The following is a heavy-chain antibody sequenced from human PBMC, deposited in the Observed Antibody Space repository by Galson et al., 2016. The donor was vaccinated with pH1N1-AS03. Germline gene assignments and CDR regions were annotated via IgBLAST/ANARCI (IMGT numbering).Heavy chain of an antibody. D-gene: IGHD6-19*01. J-gene: IGHJ4*02. CDR1: DGSISSNVYY. CDR2: ISSTGNT. CDR3: ARVVVEWLVNQEVHGFDS. Sequence: TLSLTCTVSDGSISSNVYYWSWIRQAAGKGLEWIGYISSTGNTIYKSSLKSRVAISIDTSKSQFSLNLASVTAADTAVHYCARVVVEWLVNQEVHGFDSWGQGTLVTVSS. V-gene: IGHV4-61*09.